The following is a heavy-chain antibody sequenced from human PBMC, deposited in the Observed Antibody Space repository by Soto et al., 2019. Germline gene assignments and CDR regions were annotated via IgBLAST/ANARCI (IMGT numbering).Heavy chain of an antibody. D-gene: IGHD5-12*01. V-gene: IGHV1-2*04. CDR2: INPNSGAT. J-gene: IGHJ4*02. CDR3: ARAVVTTTTNFDY. CDR1: GYTFTGYY. Sequence: QVQLVQSGAEVKKPGASVKVSCKPSGYTFTGYYIHWVRQAPGQGLEWMVWINPNSGATNYAQKLQGWVTMTRDTSISTAYMELSSLRSDDTALYYCARAVVTTTTNFDYWGQGTLVTVSS.